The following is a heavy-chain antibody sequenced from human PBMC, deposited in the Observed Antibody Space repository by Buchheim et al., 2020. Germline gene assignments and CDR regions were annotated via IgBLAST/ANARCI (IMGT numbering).Heavy chain of an antibody. CDR2: ISYDGSNK. D-gene: IGHD5-18*01. CDR1: GFTFSSYA. CDR3: ARDVILHYSYGTEVYYYGMDV. V-gene: IGHV3-30-3*01. J-gene: IGHJ6*02. Sequence: QVQLVESGGGVVQPGRSLRLSCAASGFTFSSYAMHWVRQAPGKGLEWVAVISYDGSNKYYADSVKGRFTISRDNSKNTLYLQMNSLRAEDTAVYYCARDVILHYSYGTEVYYYGMDVWGQGTT.